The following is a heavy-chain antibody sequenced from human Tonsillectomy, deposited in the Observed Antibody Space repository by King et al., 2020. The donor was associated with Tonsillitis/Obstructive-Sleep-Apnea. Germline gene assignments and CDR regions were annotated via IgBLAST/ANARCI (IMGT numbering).Heavy chain of an antibody. V-gene: IGHV3-30*18. D-gene: IGHD4-23*01. CDR3: AKEATVVIGYYFDY. J-gene: IGHJ4*02. CDR2: ISYDGSNK. CDR1: GFTLSSYG. Sequence: VQLVESGGGVVQPGRSLRLSCAASGFTLSSYGMHWVRQAPGKGLEGVAVISYDGSNKYYADSVKGRFTISRDNSKNTLYLQMNSLRAEDTAVYYCAKEATVVIGYYFDYWGQGTLVTVSS.